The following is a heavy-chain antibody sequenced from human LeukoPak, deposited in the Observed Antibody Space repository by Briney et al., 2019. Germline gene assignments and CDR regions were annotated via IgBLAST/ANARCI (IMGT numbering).Heavy chain of an antibody. CDR2: ISRSGTTV. CDR1: DFTFSSYE. D-gene: IGHD4-17*01. J-gene: IGHJ6*02. V-gene: IGHV3-48*03. Sequence: GGSLRLSCSASDFTFSSYEMNWVRQAPGKGLEWISYISRSGTTVYYADSVKGRFTISRDNAKNSLYLQINSLRVEDTAVYYCARPSTVTSLVVGYYFYGMDLWGQGTTVTVSS. CDR3: ARPSTVTSLVVGYYFYGMDL.